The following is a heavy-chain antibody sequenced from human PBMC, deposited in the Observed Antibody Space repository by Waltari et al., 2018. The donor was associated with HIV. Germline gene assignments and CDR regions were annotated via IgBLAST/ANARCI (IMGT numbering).Heavy chain of an antibody. J-gene: IGHJ5*02. D-gene: IGHD2-2*01. CDR1: GDSITSSGFY. Sequence: QVQLQESGPGLVKPSETLSLTCPVSGDSITSSGFYWGWVRQPPGKGLEWIGAIYFSGGTFYNPSLKSRVTISVDTSMNQFSLRLTSVTAADRAVYYCARRHSSWSWFDPWGQGTLVTVSS. CDR2: IYFSGGT. CDR3: ARRHSSWSWFDP. V-gene: IGHV4-39*01.